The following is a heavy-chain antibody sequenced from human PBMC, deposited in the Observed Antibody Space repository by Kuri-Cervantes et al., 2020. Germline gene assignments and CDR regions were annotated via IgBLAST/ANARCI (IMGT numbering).Heavy chain of an antibody. J-gene: IGHJ4*02. CDR1: GFTFDDYA. CDR3: AEGGAGLYSSSWYFGY. V-gene: IGHV3-9*01. CDR2: ISWNSGSI. Sequence: LSLTCAASGFTFDDYAMHWVRQAPGKGLEWVSGISWNSGSIGYADSVKGRFTISRDNAKNSLYLQMNSLRAEDTALYYCAEGGAGLYSSSWYFGYWGQGTLVTVSS. D-gene: IGHD6-13*01.